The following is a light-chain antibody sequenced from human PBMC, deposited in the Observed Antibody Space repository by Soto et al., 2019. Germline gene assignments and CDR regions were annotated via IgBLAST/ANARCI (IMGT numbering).Light chain of an antibody. CDR2: EVN. CDR3: SSYAGANNLGV. Sequence: QSVLTQPPSASGSPGQSVTISCTGTSSDIGGYNFVSWYQQHPGKAPKLIIYEVNKRPSGVPDRFSGSKSGNTASLTVSGLQAEDERDYYCSSYAGANNLGVFGGGTKLTVL. J-gene: IGLJ3*02. V-gene: IGLV2-8*01. CDR1: SSDIGGYNF.